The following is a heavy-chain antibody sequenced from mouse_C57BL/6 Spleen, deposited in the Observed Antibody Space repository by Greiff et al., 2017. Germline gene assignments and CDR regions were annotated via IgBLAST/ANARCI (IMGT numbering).Heavy chain of an antibody. V-gene: IGHV1-50*01. CDR3: ERATYYALDY. CDR2: IEPSGSYT. J-gene: IGHJ4*01. Sequence: VQLQQPGAELVKPGASVKLSCKASGYTFTSYWMQWVKQRPGQGLEWIGEIEPSGSYTNYNQKFKGKAKLTVDTSSTTAYMQLSSLTSEDSAVYYCERATYYALDYWGQGTSLTVSS. CDR1: GYTFTSYW.